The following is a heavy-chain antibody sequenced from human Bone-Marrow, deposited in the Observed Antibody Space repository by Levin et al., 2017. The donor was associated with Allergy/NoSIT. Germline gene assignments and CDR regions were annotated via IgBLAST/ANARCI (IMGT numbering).Heavy chain of an antibody. V-gene: IGHV4-34*01. CDR3: ARGRGSSSGWVYYYYGMDV. CDR1: GGSFSGYY. J-gene: IGHJ6*02. D-gene: IGHD6-25*01. Sequence: PSETLSLTCAVYGGSFSGYYWSWIRQPPGKGLEWIGEINHSGSTNYNPSLKSRVTISVDTSKNQFSLKLSSVTAADTAVYYCARGRGSSSGWVYYYYGMDVWGQGTTVTVSS. CDR2: INHSGST.